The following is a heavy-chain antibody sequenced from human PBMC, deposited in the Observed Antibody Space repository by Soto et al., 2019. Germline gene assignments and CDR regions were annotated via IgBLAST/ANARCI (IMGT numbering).Heavy chain of an antibody. Sequence: SETLSLTCTVSGGSISSYYWSWIRQPPGEGLEWIGYIYYTGSTYYNPSLKSRVTISVDTSKNQFSLKLRSVTAADTAVYYCARRGIATAAMMNFDYWGQGTLVTVSS. D-gene: IGHD6-13*01. CDR1: GGSISSYY. CDR3: ARRGIATAAMMNFDY. CDR2: IYYTGST. J-gene: IGHJ4*02. V-gene: IGHV4-59*08.